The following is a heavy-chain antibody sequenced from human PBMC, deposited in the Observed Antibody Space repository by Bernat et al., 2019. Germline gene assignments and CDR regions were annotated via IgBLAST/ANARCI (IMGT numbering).Heavy chain of an antibody. Sequence: EVQLVESGGGLVQPGGSLRLSCEVSGFTFSGYWMTWVRQAPGKGLEWVANIKQDGSDKYYVDSVKGRFTISRDNAKNSVYLQMDSLRAEDTAVYYCAKCMAPPGGLYYYYYVMTSGAKGPRSPSP. CDR3: AKCMAPPGGLYYYYYVMTS. V-gene: IGHV3-7*02. D-gene: IGHD6-13*01. J-gene: IGHJ6*02. CDR1: GFTFSGYW. CDR2: IKQDGSDK.